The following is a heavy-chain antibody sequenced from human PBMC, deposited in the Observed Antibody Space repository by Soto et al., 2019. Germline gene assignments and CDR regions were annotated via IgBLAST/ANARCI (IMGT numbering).Heavy chain of an antibody. CDR3: ASNYCSGGSCYSGFGYHMDV. D-gene: IGHD2-15*01. CDR1: GGSFSGYY. J-gene: IGHJ6*03. Sequence: SETLSLTCAVYGGSFSGYYWSWIRQPPGKGLEWIGEINHSGSTNYNPSLKSRVTISVDTSKNQFSLKLSSVTAADTAVYYCASNYCSGGSCYSGFGYHMDVWGEGTTVTVSS. CDR2: INHSGST. V-gene: IGHV4-34*01.